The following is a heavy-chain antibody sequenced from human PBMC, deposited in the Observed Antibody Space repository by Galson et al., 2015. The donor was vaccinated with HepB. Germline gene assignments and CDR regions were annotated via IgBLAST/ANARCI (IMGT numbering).Heavy chain of an antibody. Sequence: SLRLSCAASEFTFSSYGMHWVRQAPGKGLEWVALISYDGSNTYYADSVKGRFTISRDNSKNTLYLQMNSLRAEDTALYYCAKDDIAIVPAAPRRPGKRLVGYFDYWGQGAPVTVSS. J-gene: IGHJ4*02. V-gene: IGHV3-30*18. CDR2: ISYDGSNT. D-gene: IGHD2-2*01. CDR3: AKDDIAIVPAAPRRPGKRLVGYFDY. CDR1: EFTFSSYG.